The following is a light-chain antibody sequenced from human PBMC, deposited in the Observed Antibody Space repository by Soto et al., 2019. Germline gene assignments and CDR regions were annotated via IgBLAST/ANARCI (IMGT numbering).Light chain of an antibody. V-gene: IGLV2-8*01. CDR2: ELS. CDR1: NSDVGGYNY. J-gene: IGLJ2*01. Sequence: QSALTQPPSASGSPGQSVTISCTGTNSDVGGYNYVSWYQQHPGKAPKLMIYELSKLPSGVPDRFSGSKSGNTASLTVSGLQAEDEADYYCSSYAGSNNFVVFGGGTKLTVL. CDR3: SSYAGSNNFVV.